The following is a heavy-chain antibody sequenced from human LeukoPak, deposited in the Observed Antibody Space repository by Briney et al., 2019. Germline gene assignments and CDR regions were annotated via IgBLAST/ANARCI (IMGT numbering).Heavy chain of an antibody. V-gene: IGHV3-11*04. J-gene: IGHJ6*02. D-gene: IGHD3-3*01. CDR2: ISSSGSTI. CDR1: GFTFSDYY. Sequence: GGSLRLSCAASGFTFSDYYMSWIRQAPGKGLEWVSYISSSGSTIYYADSVKGRFTISRDNAKNSLYLQMNSLRAEDTAVYYCASLEYGDYIYGMDVWGQGTTVTVSS. CDR3: ASLEYGDYIYGMDV.